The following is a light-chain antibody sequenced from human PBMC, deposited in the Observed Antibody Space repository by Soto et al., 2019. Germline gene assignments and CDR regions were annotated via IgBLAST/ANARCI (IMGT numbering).Light chain of an antibody. CDR2: GAS. V-gene: IGKV3-15*01. J-gene: IGKJ1*01. CDR1: QSVSTN. CDR3: QQFNNWPPT. Sequence: EIVMTQSPATLSVFPGERATLSCRAHQSVSTNLAWYQQKPGQAPRLLIYGASTRATGIPARFSGSGSGTKFTLTISSLQSEDFAVYHCQQFNNWPPTFGQGTKVEIK.